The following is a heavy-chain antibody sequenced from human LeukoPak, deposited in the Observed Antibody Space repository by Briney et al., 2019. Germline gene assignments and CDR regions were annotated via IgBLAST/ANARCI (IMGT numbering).Heavy chain of an antibody. CDR2: INPNSGGT. CDR1: GYTFTGYY. D-gene: IGHD7-27*01. Sequence: GASVKVSCKASGYTFTGYYMYWVRQAPGQGLEWMGWINPNSGGTNYAQKFQGRVTMTRDTSISTAYMELSRLRSDDTAVYYCARVGFPGEYYFDYWGQGTLVTVSS. J-gene: IGHJ4*02. V-gene: IGHV1-2*02. CDR3: ARVGFPGEYYFDY.